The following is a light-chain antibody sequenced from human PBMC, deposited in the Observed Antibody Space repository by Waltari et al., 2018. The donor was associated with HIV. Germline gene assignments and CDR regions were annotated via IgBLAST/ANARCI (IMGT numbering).Light chain of an antibody. CDR2: DVT. J-gene: IGLJ2*01. CDR3: CSYAGSYDFDVV. CDR1: SSDVGGYNY. Sequence: QSALTQPRSVSGSLGQSVTISCTVISSDVGGYNYVSWYQQHPGKAPKLLIFDVTKRRSGVPDRFSGSKSGDTASLTISGLQSEDEADDYCCSYAGSYDFDVVFGGGTNLTVL. V-gene: IGLV2-11*01.